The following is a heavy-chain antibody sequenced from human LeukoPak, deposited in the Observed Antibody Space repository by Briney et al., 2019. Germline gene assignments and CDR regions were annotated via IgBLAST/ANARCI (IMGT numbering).Heavy chain of an antibody. J-gene: IGHJ4*02. D-gene: IGHD1-1*01. CDR3: ARSRYNRTLFDH. Sequence: ASVKVSCKASGYTFTGYYMQWVRQAPGQGLEWMGWINLNSGGTNYAQKFQGRVTMTRDTSISTAYMELSSLRSEDTAVYYCARSRYNRTLFDHWGQGTLVTVSS. CDR2: INLNSGGT. CDR1: GYTFTGYY. V-gene: IGHV1-2*02.